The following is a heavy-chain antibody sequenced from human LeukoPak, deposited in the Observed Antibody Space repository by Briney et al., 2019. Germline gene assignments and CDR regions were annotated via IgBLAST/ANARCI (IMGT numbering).Heavy chain of an antibody. CDR3: ARGYGSGSYYPLDY. D-gene: IGHD3-10*01. J-gene: IGHJ4*02. CDR2: INHSGST. Sequence: SETLSLTCAVYGGSFSGYYWSWIRQPPGKGLEWIGEINHSGSTNYNPSLKSRVTISVDTSKNQLSLKLSSVTAADTAVYYCARGYGSGSYYPLDYWGQGTLVTVSS. CDR1: GGSFSGYY. V-gene: IGHV4-34*01.